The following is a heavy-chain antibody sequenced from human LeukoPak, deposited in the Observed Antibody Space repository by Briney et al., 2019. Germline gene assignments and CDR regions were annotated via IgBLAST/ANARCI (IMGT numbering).Heavy chain of an antibody. CDR1: GYTFTGYY. J-gene: IGHJ4*02. V-gene: IGHV1-2*02. CDR2: INPNSGGT. CDR3: ARYDIFTANDY. D-gene: IGHD3-9*01. Sequence: SETLSCNASGYTFTGYYMHWVRQAPGQGLEWMGCINPNSGGTNYAQKFQGRRTMTRDTSSSTAYMELSRLRSNDTAVYYCARYDIFTANDYWGQGTLGSVSS.